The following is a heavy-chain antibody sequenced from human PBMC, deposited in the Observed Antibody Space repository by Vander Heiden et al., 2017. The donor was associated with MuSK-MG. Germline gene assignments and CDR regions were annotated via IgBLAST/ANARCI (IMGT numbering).Heavy chain of an antibody. V-gene: IGHV5-51*01. CDR3: ARQSSSAYYSPFDY. CDR1: AYGFTTYW. J-gene: IGHJ4*02. D-gene: IGHD3-22*01. Sequence: EVQLVQSGAEVKKPGESLKFSCKTSAYGFTTYWLVWVRQMTEKGLEWMGIIYPGDSDTRYSPSFQGQVTISADKSISTAYLQWSSLKASDTAMYYCARQSSSAYYSPFDYWGQGTLVTVSS. CDR2: IYPGDSDT.